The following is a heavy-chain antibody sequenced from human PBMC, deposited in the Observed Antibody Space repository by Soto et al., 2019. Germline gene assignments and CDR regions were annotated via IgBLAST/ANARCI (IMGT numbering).Heavy chain of an antibody. D-gene: IGHD5-12*01. CDR1: GFTFSSYD. CDR2: IDTAGDT. CDR3: ARVEMATTAYDY. Sequence: EVQLVESGGGLVQPGGSLRLSCAASGFTFSSYDIHWVRQATGKGLEWVSAIDTAGDTYYPGSVKGRFTISRENAKNPLYLQMSSLRAEDTAVYYCARVEMATTAYDYWGQGTVVTVSS. V-gene: IGHV3-13*01. J-gene: IGHJ4*02.